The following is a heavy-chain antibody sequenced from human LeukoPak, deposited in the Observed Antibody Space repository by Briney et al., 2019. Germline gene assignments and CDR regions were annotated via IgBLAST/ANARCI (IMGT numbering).Heavy chain of an antibody. D-gene: IGHD6-19*01. CDR2: IYYSGST. CDR3: ARPIAVAGSWYFDY. Sequence: SETLSLTCTVSGGSISSYYRSWIRQPPGKGLEWMGYIYYSGSTNYNPSLKSRVTISVDTSKNQFSLKLSSVTAADTAVYYCARPIAVAGSWYFDYWGQGTLVTVSS. J-gene: IGHJ4*02. CDR1: GGSISSYY. V-gene: IGHV4-59*08.